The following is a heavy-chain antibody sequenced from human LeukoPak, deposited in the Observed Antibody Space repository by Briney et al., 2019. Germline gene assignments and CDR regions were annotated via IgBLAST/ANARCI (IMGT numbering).Heavy chain of an antibody. Sequence: GGSLRLSCVVSGIPFSDYHMNWIRKAPGKGLEWISYISSSSSYTDYADSVKGRFTISRDNAKSALYLQMHSLRLEDTAVYYCAAGTAADFWGQGTLVTVSS. CDR1: GIPFSDYH. CDR2: ISSSSSYT. CDR3: AAGTAADF. J-gene: IGHJ4*02. D-gene: IGHD6-13*01. V-gene: IGHV3-11*03.